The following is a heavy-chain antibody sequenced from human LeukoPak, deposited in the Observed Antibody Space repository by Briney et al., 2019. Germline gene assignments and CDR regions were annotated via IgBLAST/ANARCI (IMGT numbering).Heavy chain of an antibody. J-gene: IGHJ5*02. D-gene: IGHD4-17*01. V-gene: IGHV3-74*01. Sequence: GGSLRLSCAASGFTFSSYWMHWVRQAPGKGLVWVSHINSDGSSTSYADSVKGRFTISRDNAKNTLYLQMNSLRAEDTAVYYCARERSTVTTPWFDPWGQGTLVTVSS. CDR1: GFTFSSYW. CDR2: INSDGSST. CDR3: ARERSTVTTPWFDP.